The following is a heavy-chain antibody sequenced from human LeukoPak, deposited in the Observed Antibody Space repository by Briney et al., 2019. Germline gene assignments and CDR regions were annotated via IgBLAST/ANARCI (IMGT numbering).Heavy chain of an antibody. Sequence: GGSLRLSCATSGFXFSSYSINWVRQAPGKGLEWVSTVSGSGGTTYYADSVKGRFAISRDNSKNTLYLQMNSLRAEDTAVYYCAKDHRGYYGSGSYFWFDPWGQGTLVTVSS. CDR1: GFXFSSYS. CDR3: AKDHRGYYGSGSYFWFDP. CDR2: VSGSGGTT. J-gene: IGHJ5*02. V-gene: IGHV3-23*01. D-gene: IGHD3-10*01.